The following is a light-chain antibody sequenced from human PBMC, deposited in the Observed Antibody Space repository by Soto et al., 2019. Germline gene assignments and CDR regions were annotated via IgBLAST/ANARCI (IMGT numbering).Light chain of an antibody. CDR2: DAS. J-gene: IGKJ2*01. CDR1: QSISSW. Sequence: DIQMTQSPSTLSASVGDRVTITCRASQSISSWLDWYQQKPGKAPKLLIYDASSLESGVPSRFSGSASGTEFTLTISSLQPDDFANYYCQQYNSSRYTFGQGTKLEIK. CDR3: QQYNSSRYT. V-gene: IGKV1-5*01.